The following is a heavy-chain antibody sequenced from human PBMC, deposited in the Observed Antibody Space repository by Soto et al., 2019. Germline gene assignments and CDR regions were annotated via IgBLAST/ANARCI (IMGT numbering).Heavy chain of an antibody. Sequence: GASVKVSCKASGYTFTSYYMYSVRQAPGQGLEWMGIINPSGGSTSYAQKFQGRVTMTRDTSTSTVYMELSSLRSEDTAVYYCARGYCDYVGFSDYYYYYGMDVWGQGTTVTVSS. CDR3: ARGYCDYVGFSDYYYYYGMDV. CDR1: GYTFTSYY. J-gene: IGHJ6*02. V-gene: IGHV1-46*01. D-gene: IGHD4-17*01. CDR2: INPSGGST.